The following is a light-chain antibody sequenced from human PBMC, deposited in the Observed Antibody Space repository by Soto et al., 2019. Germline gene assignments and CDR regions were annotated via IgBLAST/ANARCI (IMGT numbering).Light chain of an antibody. Sequence: EVVVTQSPGTLSLSPGERATLSCRASQSVSSSYLAWYQQKPGQAPRLLIYDTYSRATGIPDRFSGSGSGTDFTLTITRLEPEDFAVYYCQQYDNSQYTFGQGTKLEIK. CDR1: QSVSSSY. V-gene: IGKV3-20*01. J-gene: IGKJ2*01. CDR3: QQYDNSQYT. CDR2: DTY.